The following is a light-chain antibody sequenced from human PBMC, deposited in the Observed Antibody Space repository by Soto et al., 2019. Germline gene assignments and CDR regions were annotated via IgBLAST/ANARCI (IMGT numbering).Light chain of an antibody. CDR3: QQYGSSSWT. Sequence: EIVMTQSPATLSVSPGERATLSCRASQSVSIKLAWYQKKHGQAPRLLIYGASSRATGIPDRFIGSGSGTDFTLTISRLEPEDFAVYYCQQYGSSSWTFGQGTKVDIK. J-gene: IGKJ1*01. V-gene: IGKV3-20*01. CDR1: QSVSIK. CDR2: GAS.